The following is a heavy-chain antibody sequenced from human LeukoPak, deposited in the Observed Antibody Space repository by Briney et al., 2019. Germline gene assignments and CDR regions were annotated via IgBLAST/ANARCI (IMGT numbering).Heavy chain of an antibody. CDR2: VHPDTGYA. D-gene: IGHD1-14*01. J-gene: IGHJ5*02. Sequence: ASVTVSCTPSGYPFTTYEINWVRQAAGQGLEWMGWVHPDTGYADYAQKFQGRVTMTSDTSISTAYMELSSLRSDDTAVYFCARGPRNDPWGQGTLVTVSS. V-gene: IGHV1-8*01. CDR1: GYPFTTYE. CDR3: ARGPRNDP.